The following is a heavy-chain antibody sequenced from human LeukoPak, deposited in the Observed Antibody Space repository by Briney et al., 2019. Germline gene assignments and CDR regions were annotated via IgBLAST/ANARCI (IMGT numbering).Heavy chain of an antibody. CDR3: ARRRAGRDWFDP. CDR2: IHYSGST. J-gene: IGHJ5*02. Sequence: SETLSLTCNVSGGSVSSGSYYWSWIRQPPGKGLEWIGYIHYSGSTNYNPSLKSRVTISADTSKNQFSLKLSSVTATDTAVYYCARRRAGRDWFDPWGQGTLVTVSS. CDR1: GGSVSSGSYY. V-gene: IGHV4-61*01. D-gene: IGHD6-19*01.